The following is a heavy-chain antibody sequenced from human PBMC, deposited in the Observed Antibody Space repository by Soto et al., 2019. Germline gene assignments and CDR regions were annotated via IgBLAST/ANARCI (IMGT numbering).Heavy chain of an antibody. V-gene: IGHV4-30-2*01. J-gene: IGHJ4*02. CDR3: GRLPDY. D-gene: IGHD2-2*01. Sequence: TVSITCAVSGGSICSGGSSCRWIRQPPGTGXEWIGXMYNRGSTYYXXYLKSPVXXXIDPSKNQFSLQISSVPAADTAVYYFGRLPDYWGQGILVTVSS. CDR2: MYNRGST. CDR1: GGSICSGGSS.